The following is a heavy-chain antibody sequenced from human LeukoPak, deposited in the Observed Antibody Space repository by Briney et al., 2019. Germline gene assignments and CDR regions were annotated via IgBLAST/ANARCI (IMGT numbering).Heavy chain of an antibody. D-gene: IGHD3-10*01. CDR3: ARGQYYYPQGFDP. J-gene: IGHJ5*02. CDR1: GGSFSGYY. V-gene: IGHV4-34*01. Sequence: SETLSLTCAVYGGSFSGYYWSWIRQPPGKGLEWIGEIYHSGSTNYNPSLKSRITISVDTSKNQFSLKLSSVTAADTAVYYCARGQYYYPQGFDPWGQGTLVTVSS. CDR2: IYHSGST.